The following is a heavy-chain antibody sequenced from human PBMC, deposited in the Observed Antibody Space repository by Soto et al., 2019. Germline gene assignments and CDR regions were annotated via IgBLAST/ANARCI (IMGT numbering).Heavy chain of an antibody. CDR1: GDTFGSYA. V-gene: IGHV1-69*01. Sequence: QVLLVQSGAEVKKPGSSVKVSCKTSGDTFGSYAISWVRQAPGQGLEWMGGIIPFIRASNYAQKFQGRVTITADETTTTVHMDLSSLRFEDTAVYYRARNLRYFGSGSFFRGMDVWVQGTTVTVSS. J-gene: IGHJ6*02. CDR3: ARNLRYFGSGSFFRGMDV. CDR2: IIPFIRAS. D-gene: IGHD3-10*01.